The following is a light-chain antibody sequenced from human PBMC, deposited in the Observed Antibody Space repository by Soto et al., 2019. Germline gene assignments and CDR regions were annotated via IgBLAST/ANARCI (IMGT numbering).Light chain of an antibody. CDR2: DAS. Sequence: ILMTQSPATLSVSPGERATLSCRASQSISNNLTWYHQEPGQAPRLLIYDASTRATGIPARFSGSGSGTEFTLTISSLQSEDFAVYYRQQSNRWPYTFGQGTK. J-gene: IGKJ2*01. CDR3: QQSNRWPYT. CDR1: QSISNN. V-gene: IGKV3-15*01.